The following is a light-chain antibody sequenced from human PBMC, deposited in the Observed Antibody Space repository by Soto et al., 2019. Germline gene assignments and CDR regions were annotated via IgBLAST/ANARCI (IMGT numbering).Light chain of an antibody. Sequence: QSALTQPASVSGSPGQSITISCTGSSSDVGSYNLVSWYQQHPGKAPKLMIYEGSKRPSGVSNCFSGSKSGNTASLTISGLQAEDEADYYCCSYAGGGSYVFGPGTKLTVL. V-gene: IGLV2-23*01. CDR3: CSYAGGGSYV. J-gene: IGLJ1*01. CDR1: SSDVGSYNL. CDR2: EGS.